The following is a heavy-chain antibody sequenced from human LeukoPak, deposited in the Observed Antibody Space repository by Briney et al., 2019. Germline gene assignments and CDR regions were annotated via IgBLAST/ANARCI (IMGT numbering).Heavy chain of an antibody. Sequence: SQTLSLTCTVSGGSISSGSYYWSWIRQPAGKGLEWIGRIYTSGSTNYNPSLKSRVTMSVDTSKNQLSLKLSSVTAADTAVYYCAREYSGYVNYWGQGTLVTVSS. CDR1: GGSISSGSYY. J-gene: IGHJ4*02. CDR3: AREYSGYVNY. V-gene: IGHV4-61*02. D-gene: IGHD5-12*01. CDR2: IYTSGST.